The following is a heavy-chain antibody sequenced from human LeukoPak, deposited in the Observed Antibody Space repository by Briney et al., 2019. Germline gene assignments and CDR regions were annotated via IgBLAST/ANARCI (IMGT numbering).Heavy chain of an antibody. Sequence: PSETLSLTCAVYGGSFSGYYWSWIRQPPGKGLEWIGEINHSGSTNYNPALKSRVTISVDTSKNQFSLKLSSVTGADTAVYYCARVRVMITFGGVIAKRYFDYWGQGTLVTVSS. CDR2: INHSGST. CDR3: ARVRVMITFGGVIAKRYFDY. J-gene: IGHJ4*02. D-gene: IGHD3-16*02. V-gene: IGHV4-34*01. CDR1: GGSFSGYY.